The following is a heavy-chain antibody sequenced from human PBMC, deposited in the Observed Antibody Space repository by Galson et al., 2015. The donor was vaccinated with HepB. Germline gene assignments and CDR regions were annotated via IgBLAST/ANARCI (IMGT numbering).Heavy chain of an antibody. J-gene: IGHJ4*02. CDR2: IYYSGST. Sequence: SETLSLTCTVSGGSISSYYWSWIRQPPGKGLEWIGYIYYSGSTNYNPSLKSRVTISVDTSKNRFSLQLNSVTPEDTALYYCAKVEYTSKSYVDQWGQGTLVTVSS. CDR3: AKVEYTSKSYVDQ. CDR1: GGSISSYY. V-gene: IGHV4-59*12. D-gene: IGHD2/OR15-2a*01.